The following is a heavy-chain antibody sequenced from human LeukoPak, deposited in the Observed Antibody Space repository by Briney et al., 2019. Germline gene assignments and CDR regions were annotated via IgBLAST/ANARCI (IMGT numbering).Heavy chain of an antibody. D-gene: IGHD2-2*01. CDR1: GFTFTNAY. Sequence: GGSLRLSCAVSGFTFTNAYMSWVRQAPGKGLECLANIKQDGSETYYADSVKGRFTISRDNAKNSLYLQMNSLRAEDTAVYYCARGSDCSSTSCYFYYMDVWGKGTTVTVSS. CDR3: ARGSDCSSTSCYFYYMDV. CDR2: IKQDGSET. V-gene: IGHV3-7*01. J-gene: IGHJ6*03.